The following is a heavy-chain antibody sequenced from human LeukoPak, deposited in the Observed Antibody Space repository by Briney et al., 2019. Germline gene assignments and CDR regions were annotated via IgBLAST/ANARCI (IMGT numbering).Heavy chain of an antibody. Sequence: SGGSLRLSCAASGFTLSTYWMSWVRQAPGKGLEWVANINRDGSGKYYVDSVRGRFTISRDNAKNSLYLQMNSLRAEDTAVYYCARVQTGTTNWFDPWGQGTLVTASS. V-gene: IGHV3-7*04. CDR2: INRDGSGK. D-gene: IGHD1-1*01. CDR1: GFTLSTYW. CDR3: ARVQTGTTNWFDP. J-gene: IGHJ5*02.